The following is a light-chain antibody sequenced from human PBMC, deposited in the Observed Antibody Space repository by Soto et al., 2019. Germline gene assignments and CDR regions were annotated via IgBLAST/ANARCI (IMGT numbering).Light chain of an antibody. V-gene: IGKV3-20*01. CDR1: QSVSSSY. CDR2: GAS. CDR3: QQYGPSPIT. J-gene: IGKJ5*01. Sequence: EIVLTQSPGTLSLSPGERATLSCRASQSVSSSYLAWYQQKPGQAPRLLIYGASIRATGIPDRFSGSGSGTDFTLTISRLEPEDFAVYYCQQYGPSPITFGQGTRLEIK.